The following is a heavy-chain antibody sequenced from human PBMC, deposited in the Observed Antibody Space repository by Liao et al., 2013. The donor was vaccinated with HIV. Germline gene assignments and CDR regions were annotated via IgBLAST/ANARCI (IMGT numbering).Heavy chain of an antibody. CDR3: AREYCSSTSCRQGAFDI. D-gene: IGHD2-2*01. J-gene: IGHJ3*02. CDR1: GGSFSGYY. CDR2: INHSGST. V-gene: IGHV4-34*01. Sequence: QVQLQESGPGLVKPSETLSLTCAVYGGSFSGYYWSWIRQPPGKGLEWIGEINHSGSTNYNPSLKSRVTISVDTSKNQFSLKLSSVTAADTAVYYCAREYCSSTSCRQGAFDIWGQGTMVTVSS.